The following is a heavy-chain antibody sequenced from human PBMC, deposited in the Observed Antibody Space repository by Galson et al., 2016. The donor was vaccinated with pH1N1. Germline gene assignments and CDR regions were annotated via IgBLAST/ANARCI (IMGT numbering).Heavy chain of an antibody. D-gene: IGHD7-27*01. CDR1: GDSFRTTSHH. V-gene: IGHV4-61*09. CDR2: VYISGNT. CDR3: AGPGDYFDY. J-gene: IGHJ4*02. Sequence: VSGDSFRTTSHHWSWIRQPAGKGPEWIGNVYISGNTNYNPSLRSRITISIDTSKKRISLRLNSVTAADTAVYYCAGPGDYFDYWGQGILVTVSS.